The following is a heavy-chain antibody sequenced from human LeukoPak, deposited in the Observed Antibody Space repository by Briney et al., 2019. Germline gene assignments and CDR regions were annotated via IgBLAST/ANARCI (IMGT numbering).Heavy chain of an antibody. J-gene: IGHJ5*02. V-gene: IGHV4-59*08. CDR3: ARSIWVGWFDP. CDR2: IYYSGST. CDR1: GGSISSYY. Sequence: SETLSLTCTVSGGSISSYYWSWIRQPPGKGLEWIGYIYYSGSTNYNPSLKSRVTISVDTSKNQFSLKLSSVTAADTAVYYCARSIWVGWFDPWGQGTLVTVSS. D-gene: IGHD3-10*01.